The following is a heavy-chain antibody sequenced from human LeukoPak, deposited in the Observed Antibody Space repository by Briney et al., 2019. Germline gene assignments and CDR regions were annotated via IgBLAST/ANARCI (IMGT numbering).Heavy chain of an antibody. D-gene: IGHD6-25*01. CDR1: GYTLTSYD. J-gene: IGHJ6*02. V-gene: IGHV1-8*01. Sequence: ASVKVSCKASGYTLTSYDINWVRHATGQGLEWMGWMNPNSGNTGYAQKFQGRVTMTRNTSISTAYMELSSLRSEDTAVYYCVAENYYYGMDVWGQGTTVTVSS. CDR3: VAENYYYGMDV. CDR2: MNPNSGNT.